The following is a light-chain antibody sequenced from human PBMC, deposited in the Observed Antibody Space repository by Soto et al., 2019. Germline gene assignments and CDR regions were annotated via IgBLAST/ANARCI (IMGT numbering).Light chain of an antibody. Sequence: DIQMTQSPSSLSPSVGDRVTITCRASQNINNYLNWYQLRPGKAPKLLIYLASSLQSGVPSRFSGSGSGTDFTLTISSLQREDFGTYYCQQSYSTPYTFGQGTKLEIK. V-gene: IGKV1-39*01. CDR2: LAS. CDR1: QNINNY. CDR3: QQSYSTPYT. J-gene: IGKJ2*01.